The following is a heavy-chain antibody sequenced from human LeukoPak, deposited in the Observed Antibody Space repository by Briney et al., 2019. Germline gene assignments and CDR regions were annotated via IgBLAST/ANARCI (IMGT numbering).Heavy chain of an antibody. Sequence: GGSLRLSCAASGFTFSSYSMNWVRQSPGQGLEWVSSISSGSSYKYYADSVEGRFTISRDNAENSLYLQMNSLGAEDTAVYYCARSGLTAEWGFNDAFDIWGQGTMVTVSS. CDR1: GFTFSSYS. V-gene: IGHV3-21*01. CDR2: ISSGSSYK. J-gene: IGHJ3*02. D-gene: IGHD6-13*01. CDR3: ARSGLTAEWGFNDAFDI.